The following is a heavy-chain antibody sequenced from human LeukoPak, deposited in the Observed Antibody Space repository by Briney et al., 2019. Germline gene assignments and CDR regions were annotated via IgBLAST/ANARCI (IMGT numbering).Heavy chain of an antibody. CDR2: MNPNSGNT. D-gene: IGHD5-12*01. CDR1: GYTFTSYD. J-gene: IGHJ5*02. V-gene: IGHV1-8*03. Sequence: GASVKVSCKASGYTFTSYDINWVRQATGQGLEWMGWMNPNSGNTGYAQKFQGRVTITRDTSASTAYMELSSLRSEDTAVYYCARAPRGYSGYGDWFDPWGQGTLVTVSS. CDR3: ARAPRGYSGYGDWFDP.